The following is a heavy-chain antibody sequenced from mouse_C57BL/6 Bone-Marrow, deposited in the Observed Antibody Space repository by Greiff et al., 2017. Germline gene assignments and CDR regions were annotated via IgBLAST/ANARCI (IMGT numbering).Heavy chain of an antibody. CDR2: ISSGSSTI. V-gene: IGHV5-17*01. D-gene: IGHD1-1*01. CDR3: ARGEYGSSFAY. CDR1: GFTFSDYG. Sequence: EVHLVESGGGLVKPGGSLKLSCAASGFTFSDYGMQWVRQAPEKGLEWVAYISSGSSTIYYADTVKGRFTISRDNAKTTLFLQMTSLRSEDTAMYYCARGEYGSSFAYWGQGTLVTVSA. J-gene: IGHJ3*01.